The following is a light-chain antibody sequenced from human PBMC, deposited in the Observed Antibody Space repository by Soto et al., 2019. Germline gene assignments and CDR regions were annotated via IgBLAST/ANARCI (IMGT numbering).Light chain of an antibody. J-gene: IGKJ5*01. CDR3: QQYGTSEII. Sequence: EIALTQSPGTLSLSPGERATLSCRASQTLSNSFIAWYQHKPGQAPRLLVYDTSTRATGIPDRYSGSGSGTGFTLTISRLEPEDFAVFFCQQYGTSEIIFGQGTRLEIK. CDR2: DTS. CDR1: QTLSNSF. V-gene: IGKV3-20*01.